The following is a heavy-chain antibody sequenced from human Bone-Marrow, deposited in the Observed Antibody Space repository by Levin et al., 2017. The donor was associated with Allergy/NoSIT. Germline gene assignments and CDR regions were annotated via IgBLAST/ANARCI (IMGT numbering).Heavy chain of an antibody. CDR3: ARGWGYCSGGSCYNWYFDL. CDR1: GYTFTGYY. V-gene: IGHV1-2*06. CDR2: INPNSGGT. D-gene: IGHD2-15*01. Sequence: ASVKVSCKASGYTFTGYYMHWVRQAPGQGLEWMGRINPNSGGTNYAQKFQGRVTMTRDTSISTAYMELSRLRSDDTAVYYCARGWGYCSGGSCYNWYFDLWGRGTLVTVSS. J-gene: IGHJ2*01.